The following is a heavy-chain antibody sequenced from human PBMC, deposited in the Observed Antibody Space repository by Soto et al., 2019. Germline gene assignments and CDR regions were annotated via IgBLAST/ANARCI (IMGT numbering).Heavy chain of an antibody. CDR1: GYTFTSYY. V-gene: IGHV1-46*01. CDR3: AAAASIFGAASDY. J-gene: IGHJ4*02. CDR2: IIPSVGRE. Sequence: GASVKVSCKASGYTFTSYYMHWVRQAPGQGLEWMGIIIPSVGRESYAQKFKGRVTMSADTYTGTVYMELSSLRADDTAIYYCAAAASIFGAASDYWGRGTLVTVSS. D-gene: IGHD3-3*01.